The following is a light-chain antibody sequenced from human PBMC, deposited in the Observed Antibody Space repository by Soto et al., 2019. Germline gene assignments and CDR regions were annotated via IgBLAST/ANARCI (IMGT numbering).Light chain of an antibody. V-gene: IGLV2-14*03. J-gene: IGLJ1*01. CDR1: SGDIGSYNR. CDR2: DVT. CDR3: SSYTNINTRACV. Sequence: QSALTQPASVSGSPGQSITISCTGTSGDIGSYNRVSWYQQHPGKAPKLIIYDVTDRPSGVSNRFSGSKSGNTASLTISGRQAADEAEYYCSSYTNINTRACVFGTGTKLTVL.